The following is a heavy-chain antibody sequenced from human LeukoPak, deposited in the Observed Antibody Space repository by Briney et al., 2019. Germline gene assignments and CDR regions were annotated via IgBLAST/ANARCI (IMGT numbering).Heavy chain of an antibody. D-gene: IGHD6-13*01. CDR2: IRSKGDNYAT. CDR3: TRIDSSWFRGFDP. J-gene: IGHJ5*02. CDR1: GFTFSGSA. Sequence: GGSLRLSCAASGFTFSGSAMHWVRQASGKGLEWVGRIRSKGDNYATAYAASVKGRFAISRDDSKNTAYLQMNSLKTEDTAVYYCTRIDSSWFRGFDPWGQGTLVTVSS. V-gene: IGHV3-73*01.